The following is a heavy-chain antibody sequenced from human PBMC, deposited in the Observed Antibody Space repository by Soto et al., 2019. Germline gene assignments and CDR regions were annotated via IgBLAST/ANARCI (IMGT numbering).Heavy chain of an antibody. J-gene: IGHJ6*02. CDR1: GFTVSSNY. CDR3: ATGTHYYYYGMDV. CDR2: IYSGGST. V-gene: IGHV3-53*01. D-gene: IGHD1-1*01. Sequence: EVQLVESGGGLIQPGGSLRLSCAASGFTVSSNYMSWVRQAPGKGLEWVSVIYSGGSTYYADSVKGRFTISRDNSKNTLYLQMNSRRAEDTAVYYCATGTHYYYYGMDVWGQGTTVTVSS.